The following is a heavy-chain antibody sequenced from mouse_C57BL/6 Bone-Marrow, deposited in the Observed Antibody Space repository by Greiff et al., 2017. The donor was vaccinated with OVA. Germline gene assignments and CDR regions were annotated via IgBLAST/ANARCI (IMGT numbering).Heavy chain of an antibody. Sequence: EVQLQESGPGLVKPSQSLSLTCSVTGYSITSGYYWNWIRQFPGNKLEWMGYISYDGSNNYNPSLKNRISITRDTSKNQFFLKLNSVTTEDTATYYCARRITTAAMDYWGQGTSVTVSS. CDR2: ISYDGSN. CDR3: ARRITTAAMDY. V-gene: IGHV3-6*01. J-gene: IGHJ4*01. D-gene: IGHD1-2*01. CDR1: GYSITSGYY.